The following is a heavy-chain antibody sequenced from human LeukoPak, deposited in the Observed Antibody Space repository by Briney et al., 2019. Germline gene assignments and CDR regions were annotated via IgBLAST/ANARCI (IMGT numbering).Heavy chain of an antibody. CDR2: IYPGDSDT. J-gene: IGHJ4*02. CDR3: ATVGVVVAATPLNYFDY. V-gene: IGHV5-51*01. Sequence: GESLKISCKGSGYRFTSYWIGWVRQMPGKGLEWMGIIYPGDSDTRYSPSFQGQVTISADKSISTAYLQWSSLKASDTATYYCATVGVVVAATPLNYFDYWGQGTLVTVSS. D-gene: IGHD2-15*01. CDR1: GYRFTSYW.